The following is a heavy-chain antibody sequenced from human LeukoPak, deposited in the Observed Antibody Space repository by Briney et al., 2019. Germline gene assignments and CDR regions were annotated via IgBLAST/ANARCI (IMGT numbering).Heavy chain of an antibody. CDR3: AIRGYSYGKGYFDY. CDR1: GGTFSSYA. CDR2: IIPIFGTA. J-gene: IGHJ4*02. D-gene: IGHD5-18*01. V-gene: IGHV1-69*06. Sequence: SVKVSCKASGGTFSSYAISWVRQAPGQGLEWMGGIIPIFGTANYAQKFQGRVTITADKSTSTAYMELSSLRSEDTAVYYCAIRGYSYGKGYFDYWGQGTLVTVSS.